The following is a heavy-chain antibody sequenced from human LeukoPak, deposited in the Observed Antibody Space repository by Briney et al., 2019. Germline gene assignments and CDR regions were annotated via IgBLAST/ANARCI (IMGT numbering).Heavy chain of an antibody. J-gene: IGHJ4*02. Sequence: GGSLRLSCAASGFTFSDYYMSWIRQAPGQGLEWVSYISSSGSTIYYADSVKGRFTISRDNAKNSLYLQMNSLRAEDTAVYYCARIYYYDSSGSLDYWGQGTLVTVSS. CDR2: ISSSGSTI. V-gene: IGHV3-11*04. CDR1: GFTFSDYY. D-gene: IGHD3-22*01. CDR3: ARIYYYDSSGSLDY.